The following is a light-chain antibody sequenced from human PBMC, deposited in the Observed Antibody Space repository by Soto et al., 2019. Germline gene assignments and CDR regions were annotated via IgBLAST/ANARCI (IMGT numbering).Light chain of an antibody. CDR2: GAS. CDR3: QQRSNWPVT. V-gene: IGKV3D-20*02. Sequence: EVVFTESPSTLSLYPGESATLSCRASQSVSSSYLAWYQQKPGQAPRLLIYGASSRATGIPDRFSGSGSGTDFTLTISRLEPEDFAVYYCQQRSNWPVTFGQGTRLEIK. J-gene: IGKJ5*01. CDR1: QSVSSSY.